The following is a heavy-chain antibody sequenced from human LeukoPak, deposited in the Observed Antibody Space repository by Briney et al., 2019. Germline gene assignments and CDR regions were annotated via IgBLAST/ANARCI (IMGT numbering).Heavy chain of an antibody. J-gene: IGHJ4*02. CDR1: GGSISSSSYY. CDR2: IYYSGST. Sequence: SETLSLTCTVSGGSISSSSYYWGWIRQPPGKGLEWIGGIYYSGSTYYNPSLKSRVTISVDTSKNQFSLKLSSVTAADTAVYYCARWEGYFDYWGQGTLVTVSS. D-gene: IGHD1-26*01. CDR3: ARWEGYFDY. V-gene: IGHV4-39*01.